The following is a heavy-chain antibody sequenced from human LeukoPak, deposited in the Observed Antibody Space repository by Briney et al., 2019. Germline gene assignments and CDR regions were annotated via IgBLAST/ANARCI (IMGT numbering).Heavy chain of an antibody. V-gene: IGHV3-33*06. J-gene: IGHJ5*02. D-gene: IGHD3-10*01. CDR1: GFTFSSYG. Sequence: PGTSLRLSRAASGFTFSSYGMHWVRQAPGKGLEWVAGIWEDGSNIYYAASVKGRFTISRDNSKNTLYVQLNSVIAEDTAVYYCAKYDYGYWFDPWGQGTRVTVCS. CDR3: AKYDYGYWFDP. CDR2: IWEDGSNI.